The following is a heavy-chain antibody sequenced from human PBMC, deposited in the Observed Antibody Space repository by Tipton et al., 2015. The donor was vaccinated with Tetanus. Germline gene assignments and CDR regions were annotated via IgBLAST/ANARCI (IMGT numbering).Heavy chain of an antibody. D-gene: IGHD3-3*01. J-gene: IGHJ3*02. CDR3: ARDLVRRDLEGGVDGFDI. Sequence: SLRLSCAASGFTFSKHTMNWVRQAPGKGLEWVSSISSSTTYIYYADSVKGRFTITRDNAKNSLCLQMNSLRVDDTAVYYCARDLVRRDLEGGVDGFDIWGQGTMVTVSS. CDR1: GFTFSKHT. V-gene: IGHV3-21*01. CDR2: ISSSTTYI.